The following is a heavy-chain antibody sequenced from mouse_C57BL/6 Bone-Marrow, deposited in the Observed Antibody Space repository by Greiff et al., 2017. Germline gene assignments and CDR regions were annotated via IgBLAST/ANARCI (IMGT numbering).Heavy chain of an antibody. Sequence: QVQLQQPGAELVKPGASVKLSCKASGYTFTSYWMHWVKQRPGQGLEWIGMIHPNSGSTNYNEKFKSKATLTVDKSSSTAYMQLSSLTSEDSAVYYCARGVPYYGSSPDYWGQGTTLTVSS. CDR2: IHPNSGST. V-gene: IGHV1-64*01. J-gene: IGHJ2*01. CDR3: ARGVPYYGSSPDY. D-gene: IGHD1-1*01. CDR1: GYTFTSYW.